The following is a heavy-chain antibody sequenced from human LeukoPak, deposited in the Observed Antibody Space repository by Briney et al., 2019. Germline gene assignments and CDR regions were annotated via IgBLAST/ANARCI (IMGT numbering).Heavy chain of an antibody. CDR1: GFTFSDKW. J-gene: IGHJ5*02. D-gene: IGHD5-18*01. Sequence: PGGSLRLSCVGSGFTFSDKWMSWVRQAPGKGLEWVAVISYDGSNKYYADSVRGRFTISRDNSKNTLYLQMNSLRAEDTAVYYCARDLHRSYGLLGWFDPWGQGTLVTVSS. CDR3: ARDLHRSYGLLGWFDP. V-gene: IGHV3-30*19. CDR2: ISYDGSNK.